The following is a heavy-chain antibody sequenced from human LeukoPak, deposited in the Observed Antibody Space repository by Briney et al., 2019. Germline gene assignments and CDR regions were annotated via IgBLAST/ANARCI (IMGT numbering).Heavy chain of an antibody. CDR1: GFSISDYY. J-gene: IGHJ4*02. D-gene: IGHD3-16*01. V-gene: IGHV3-11*01. CDR2: ITSGGAST. CDR3: TRQRRGTYYAFDW. Sequence: GGSLRLSCDASGFSISDYYMSWIPQSPGKGLEWISYITSGGASTNYADSVKGRFTISRDKAKNSVALQLNSLRAEDTAVYYCTRQRRGTYYAFDWWGQGTLVTVSS.